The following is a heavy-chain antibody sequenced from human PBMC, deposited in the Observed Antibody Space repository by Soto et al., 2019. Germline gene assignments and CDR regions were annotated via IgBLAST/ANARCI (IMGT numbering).Heavy chain of an antibody. CDR2: ISGSGGST. CDR3: AKCGHYYDSSGYSSNWFDP. Sequence: GGSLRLSCAASGFTFSSYAMSWVRQAPGKGLEWVSAISGSGGSTYYADSVKGRLAISRDNSKNTLYLQMNSLRAEDTAVYYCAKCGHYYDSSGYSSNWFDPWGQGTLVTVSS. D-gene: IGHD3-22*01. V-gene: IGHV3-23*01. CDR1: GFTFSSYA. J-gene: IGHJ5*02.